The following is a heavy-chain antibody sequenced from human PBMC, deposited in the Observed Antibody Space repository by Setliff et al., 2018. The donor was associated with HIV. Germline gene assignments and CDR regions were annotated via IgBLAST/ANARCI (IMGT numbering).Heavy chain of an antibody. CDR1: GASISSHY. CDR2: ISNYGSP. J-gene: IGHJ4*02. Sequence: PSETLSLTCTVSGASISSHYWSWIRQPPGKGLEWIGYISNYGSPSYSPSLKSRVTILLDPSKNQFSLRLSSVTAADTAVYYCARSPLYSGYERYYFDYWGQGMLVTVSS. D-gene: IGHD5-12*01. V-gene: IGHV4-59*11. CDR3: ARSPLYSGYERYYFDY.